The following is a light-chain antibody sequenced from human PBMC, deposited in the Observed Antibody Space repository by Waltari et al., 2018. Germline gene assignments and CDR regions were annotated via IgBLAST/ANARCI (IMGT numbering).Light chain of an antibody. V-gene: IGKV3-20*01. CDR2: GAS. CDR1: QTVRTTY. CDR3: QQYDISPLT. J-gene: IGKJ4*01. Sequence: TQSPGTLSLSPGERATLSCRASQTVRTTYLACYQQKPVQAPTLLIYGASSRATVIPDRFSGSGSGTDFSLTISSLEPEDFAVYYCQQYDISPLTFGGGTKVEIK.